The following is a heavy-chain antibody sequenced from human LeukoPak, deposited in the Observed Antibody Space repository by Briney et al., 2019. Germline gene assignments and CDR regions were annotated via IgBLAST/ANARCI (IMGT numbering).Heavy chain of an antibody. CDR1: AYTFSSYS. D-gene: IGHD3-22*01. V-gene: IGHV3-21*01. Sequence: PGGSLRLSCLASAYTFSSYSINWVRQAPGKGLEWVSSISVRSNYIYYADSVRGRFRISRDDASDSLYLQMNSLRAEDTAVYYCVRLRRNSDTSGFYYYYDFWGQGTLVTVSS. CDR3: VRLRRNSDTSGFYYYYDF. J-gene: IGHJ4*02. CDR2: ISVRSNYI.